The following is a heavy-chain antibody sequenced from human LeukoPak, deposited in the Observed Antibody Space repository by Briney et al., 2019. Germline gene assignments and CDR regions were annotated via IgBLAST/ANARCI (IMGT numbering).Heavy chain of an antibody. D-gene: IGHD2/OR15-2a*01. V-gene: IGHV3-74*01. CDR2: INPDRSTT. CDR3: ARTGLWRFDY. J-gene: IGHJ4*02. CDR1: GFTFSSFW. Sequence: GGSLRLSCAASGFTFSSFWMHWVRQAPGPGLVWVSRINPDRSTTNYADSVKGRFTISRDNAKNTLYLQMNSLRAEDTAVYYCARTGLWRFDYWGQGALVTVSS.